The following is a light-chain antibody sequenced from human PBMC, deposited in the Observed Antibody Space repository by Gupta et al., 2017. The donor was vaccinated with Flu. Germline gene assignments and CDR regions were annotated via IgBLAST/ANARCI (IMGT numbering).Light chain of an antibody. CDR3: QQANSFPYT. Sequence: DIQMTQSPSSVSASVGDRVIITCRASQGISGWLAWYQQKPGKAPKLLIYGASSLQTGVPSRFNGSGFGTDFTLTIRSLQADDFATYYCQQANSFPYTFGQGTKLEIK. CDR2: GAS. CDR1: QGISGW. V-gene: IGKV1-12*01. J-gene: IGKJ2*01.